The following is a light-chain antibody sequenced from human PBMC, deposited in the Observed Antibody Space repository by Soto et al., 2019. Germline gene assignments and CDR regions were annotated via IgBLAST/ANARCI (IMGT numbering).Light chain of an antibody. V-gene: IGKV3D-15*01. CDR2: DAS. CDR1: QSVSSN. CDR3: QQYATSPIT. Sequence: EIVMTQSPATLSVSPGERATLSLRASQSVSSNLAWYQQKPGQAPRLLIYDASNRATGIPARFSGSGSGTDFTLTISRLEPEDFAVYYCQQYATSPITFGQGTRLEI. J-gene: IGKJ5*01.